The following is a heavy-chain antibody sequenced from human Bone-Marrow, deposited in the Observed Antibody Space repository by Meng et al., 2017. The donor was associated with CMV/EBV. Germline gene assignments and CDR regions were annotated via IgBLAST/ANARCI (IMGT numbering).Heavy chain of an antibody. V-gene: IGHV1-45*02. CDR3: AAYYYGSGSYHSTSYYFDY. CDR1: GYTFTYRY. D-gene: IGHD3-10*01. CDR2: ITPFNGNT. Sequence: SVKVSCKASGYTFTYRYLHWVRQAPGQALEWMGWITPFNGNTNYAQKFQDRVTITRDRSMSTAYMELSSLRSEDTAMYYCAAYYYGSGSYHSTSYYFDYWGPGTLVPVSS. J-gene: IGHJ4*02.